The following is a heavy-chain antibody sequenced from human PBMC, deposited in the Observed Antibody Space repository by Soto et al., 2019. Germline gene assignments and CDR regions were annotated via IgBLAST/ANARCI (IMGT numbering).Heavy chain of an antibody. CDR1: GLTVSSNY. Sequence: GGSLRLSCAASGLTVSSNYMSWVRQAPGKGLEWVSVIYSGGSTYYADSVKGRFTISRDNSKNTLYLQMNSLRAEDTAVYYCASRDGYNGRDYWGQGTLVTVSS. V-gene: IGHV3-53*01. J-gene: IGHJ4*02. CDR3: ASRDGYNGRDY. D-gene: IGHD5-12*01. CDR2: IYSGGST.